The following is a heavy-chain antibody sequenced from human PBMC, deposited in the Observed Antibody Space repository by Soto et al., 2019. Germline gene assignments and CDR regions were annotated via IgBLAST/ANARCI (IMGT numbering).Heavy chain of an antibody. CDR1: GFTFSYYW. Sequence: EVQLVESGGGLVRPGGSLRLSCAASGFTFSYYWMHWVRQAPGKGLVWVSRIHSDGSSTTYADFVKGRFIISRDNASNAVDLRMNSVRVEDTAVYYCARGDRGAFDLWGQGTVVTVSS. D-gene: IGHD1-26*01. J-gene: IGHJ3*01. CDR2: IHSDGSST. V-gene: IGHV3-74*01. CDR3: ARGDRGAFDL.